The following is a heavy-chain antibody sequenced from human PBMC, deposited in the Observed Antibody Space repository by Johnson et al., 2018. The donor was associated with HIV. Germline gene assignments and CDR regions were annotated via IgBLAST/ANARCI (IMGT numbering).Heavy chain of an antibody. V-gene: IGHV3-66*01. CDR3: ARSKDCSVSSCPDGFDI. CDR1: GFTVSSNY. J-gene: IGHJ3*02. Sequence: VQLVESGGGLVHPGGSLRLSCAASGFTVSSNYMNWVRQAPGKGLELVAVLYSGGDIYYADSVKGRFTISRDNAKNSLFLQMNSLRAEDTAVYYCARSKDCSVSSCPDGFDIWGQGTMVIVSS. D-gene: IGHD2-15*01. CDR2: LYSGGDI.